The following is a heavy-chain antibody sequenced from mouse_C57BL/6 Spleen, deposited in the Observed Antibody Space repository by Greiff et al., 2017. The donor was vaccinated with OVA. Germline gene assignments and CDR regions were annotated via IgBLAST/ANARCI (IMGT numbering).Heavy chain of an antibody. Sequence: EVKLMESGGGLVKPGGSLKLSCAASGFTFSSYAMSWVRQTPEKRLEWVATISDGGSYTYYPDNVKGRFTISRDNAKNNLYLQMSHLKSEDTAMYYCARDGGYYDPYAMDYWGQGTSVTVSS. V-gene: IGHV5-4*01. J-gene: IGHJ4*01. CDR3: ARDGGYYDPYAMDY. CDR1: GFTFSSYA. D-gene: IGHD2-4*01. CDR2: ISDGGSYT.